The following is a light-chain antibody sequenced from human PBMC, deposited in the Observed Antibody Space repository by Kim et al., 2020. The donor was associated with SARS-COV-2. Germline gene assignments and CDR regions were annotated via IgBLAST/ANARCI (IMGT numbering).Light chain of an antibody. CDR3: QQCHGWPPLYS. CDR2: DAS. Sequence: SPGETATRSCRASQSVSTNLAWFQQRPGQPPRLLSYDASTRATDVPARFSGSGSGTEFTLTIGALQSEDSAIYYCQQCHGWPPLYSFGQGTKLEIK. J-gene: IGKJ2*03. CDR1: QSVSTN. V-gene: IGKV3-15*01.